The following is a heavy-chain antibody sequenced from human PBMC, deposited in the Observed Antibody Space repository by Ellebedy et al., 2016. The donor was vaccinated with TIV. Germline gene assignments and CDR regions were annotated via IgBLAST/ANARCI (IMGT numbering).Heavy chain of an antibody. CDR2: ISWDGDNT. Sequence: GESLKISCAASGFTFDDHTMHWVRQAPGKGLEWVSRISWDGDNTNYADSVKGRFTISRDNSKNSLYLQMNSLRTEDTALYYCASGNTPLYWGQGTLVTVSS. CDR1: GFTFDDHT. D-gene: IGHD1-26*01. CDR3: ASGNTPLY. V-gene: IGHV3-43*01. J-gene: IGHJ4*02.